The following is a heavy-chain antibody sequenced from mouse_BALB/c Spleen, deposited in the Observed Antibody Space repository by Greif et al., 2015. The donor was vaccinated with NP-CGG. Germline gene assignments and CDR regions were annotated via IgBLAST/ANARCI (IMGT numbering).Heavy chain of an antibody. V-gene: IGHV5-4*02. CDR1: GFTFSDYY. D-gene: IGHD2-14*01. Sequence: EVKLVESGGGLVKPGGSLKLSCAASGFTFSDYYMYWVRQTPEKRLEWVATISDGGSYTYYPDSVKGRFTISRDNAKNNLYLQMSSLKSEDTAMYYCAREGGTTHYYAMDYWGQGTSVTVSS. CDR2: ISDGGSYT. CDR3: AREGGTTHYYAMDY. J-gene: IGHJ4*01.